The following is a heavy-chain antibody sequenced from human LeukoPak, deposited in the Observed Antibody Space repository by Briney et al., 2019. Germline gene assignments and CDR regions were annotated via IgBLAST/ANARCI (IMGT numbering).Heavy chain of an antibody. J-gene: IGHJ4*02. V-gene: IGHV3-23*01. CDR2: ISGSGGST. Sequence: GGSLRLSCAASGFTFSSYAMSWVRQAPGKGLEWVSAISGSGGSTYYADSVKGRFTISRDNSKNTLYLQMNSLRAEGTAVYYCAKDLTAYCGGDCYSGGYFDYWGQGTQVTVSS. CDR1: GFTFSSYA. CDR3: AKDLTAYCGGDCYSGGYFDY. D-gene: IGHD2-21*02.